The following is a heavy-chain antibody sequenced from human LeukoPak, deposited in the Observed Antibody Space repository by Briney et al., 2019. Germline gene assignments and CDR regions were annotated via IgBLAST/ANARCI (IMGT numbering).Heavy chain of an antibody. D-gene: IGHD6-19*01. V-gene: IGHV3-23*01. Sequence: PGGSLRLSCAASGFTFSNYGMHWVRQAPGKGLEWVSGITGGGTTTSYADSVKGRFTISRDNSKNTLFLQMNGLRAEDTAVYYCAKGTSGWYWRFDYWGQGTLVTVSS. CDR2: ITGGGTTT. CDR3: AKGTSGWYWRFDY. J-gene: IGHJ4*02. CDR1: GFTFSNYG.